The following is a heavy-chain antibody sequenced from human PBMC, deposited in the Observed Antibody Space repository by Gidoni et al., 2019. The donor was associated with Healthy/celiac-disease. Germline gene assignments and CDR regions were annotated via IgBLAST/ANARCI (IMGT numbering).Heavy chain of an antibody. CDR3: AREIYGDYADY. CDR2: ITHSGRT. Sequence: VQLHQWGAGLLKPSETLSLTCAVYVGSFSRYYLSWIRQPPGKGLEWIGEITHSGRTNYNPSLKSRVTMSVDTSKNQFSLKLSSVTAAETAVYYCAREIYGDYADYWGQGTLVTVSS. CDR1: VGSFSRYY. V-gene: IGHV4-34*01. D-gene: IGHD4-17*01. J-gene: IGHJ4*02.